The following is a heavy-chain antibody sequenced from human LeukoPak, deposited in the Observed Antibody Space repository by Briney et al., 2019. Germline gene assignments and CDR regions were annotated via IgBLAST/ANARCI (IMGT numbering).Heavy chain of an antibody. CDR3: ARAVQVTTGGLFDY. D-gene: IGHD4-17*01. Sequence: GASVRVSCRASGGTFNNYAMSGVRQAPGQGREWMGGIIPIFARANYAQKFQGRVTITADKSTSTAYMELSSLRSEDTAVYYCARAVQVTTGGLFDYWGQGTLVTVSS. J-gene: IGHJ4*02. CDR1: GGTFNNYA. CDR2: IIPIFARA. V-gene: IGHV1-69*06.